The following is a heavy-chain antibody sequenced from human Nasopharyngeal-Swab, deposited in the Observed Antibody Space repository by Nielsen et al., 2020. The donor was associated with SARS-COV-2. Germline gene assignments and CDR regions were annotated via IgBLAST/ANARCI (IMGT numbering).Heavy chain of an antibody. D-gene: IGHD2-21*02. CDR3: VRVGPYCGDDCYSRFFDY. CDR2: IRNKDKRYTT. V-gene: IGHV3-72*01. CDR1: GFTVSSTY. Sequence: GESLKISCAVSGFTVSSTYMSWVRQAPGMGLEWVGRIRNKDKRYTTEYAASVKGRFTISRDDSKNSLYLQMNSLKTEDAAVYYCVRVGPYCGDDCYSRFFDYWGQGTLVTVSS. J-gene: IGHJ4*02.